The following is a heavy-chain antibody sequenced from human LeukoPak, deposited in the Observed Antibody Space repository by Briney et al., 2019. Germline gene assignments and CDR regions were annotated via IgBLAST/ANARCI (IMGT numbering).Heavy chain of an antibody. CDR3: ARVGIVGATTGFDY. Sequence: GGSLRLSCEASGFTFSSYSMNWVRQAPGKGLEWVSSISSSSSYIHYADSVKGRFTISRDNAKNSLYLQMNSLRAEDTAVYYCARVGIVGATTGFDYWGQGTLVTVSS. D-gene: IGHD1-26*01. CDR1: GFTFSSYS. CDR2: ISSSSSYI. V-gene: IGHV3-21*06. J-gene: IGHJ4*02.